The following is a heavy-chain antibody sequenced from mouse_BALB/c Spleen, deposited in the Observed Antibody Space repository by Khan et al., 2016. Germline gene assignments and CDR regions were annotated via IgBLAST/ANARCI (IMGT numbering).Heavy chain of an antibody. CDR3: ARVLAYYGNYYYAMDY. CDR1: GFSLTGYG. J-gene: IGHJ4*01. D-gene: IGHD2-10*01. Sequence: QVQLKESGPGLVAPSQSLSITCTVSGFSLTGYGVNWVRQPPGKGLEWLGMIWGDGSTDYNSALKSRLSISKDNSKSQVFLKMNSLQTDDTARYYCARVLAYYGNYYYAMDYWCQGTSVTVSS. V-gene: IGHV2-6-7*01. CDR2: IWGDGST.